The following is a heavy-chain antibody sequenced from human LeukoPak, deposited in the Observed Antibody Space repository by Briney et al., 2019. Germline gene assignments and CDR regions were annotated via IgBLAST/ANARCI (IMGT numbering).Heavy chain of an antibody. CDR1: GGSISSGSCF. J-gene: IGHJ4*02. CDR2: IYYSGTT. D-gene: IGHD3-10*01. V-gene: IGHV4-39*01. Sequence: SETLSLTCTVSGGSISSGSCFWGWIRQPPGEGLEWIGSIYYSGTTYYNPSLKSRVTISVDTSKNQFSLKLSSVTAADTALYYCAKHYMGSSYNHGLDCWGQGTLVTVSS. CDR3: AKHYMGSSYNHGLDC.